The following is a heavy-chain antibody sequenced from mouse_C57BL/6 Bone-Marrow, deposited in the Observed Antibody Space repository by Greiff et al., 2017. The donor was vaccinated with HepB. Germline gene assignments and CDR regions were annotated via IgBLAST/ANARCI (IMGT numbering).Heavy chain of an antibody. J-gene: IGHJ3*01. CDR2: IHPNSGST. CDR3: APLLYQPIFFAY. Sequence: QVQLQQPGAELVKPGASVKLSCKASGYTFTSYWMHWVKQRPGQGLEWIGMIHPNSGSTNYNDKFKSKATLTVDKSSSTAYMQLSSLTSEYSAVYFYAPLLYQPIFFAYWGQGTLLTVSS. CDR1: GYTFTSYW. V-gene: IGHV1-64*01. D-gene: IGHD2-1*01.